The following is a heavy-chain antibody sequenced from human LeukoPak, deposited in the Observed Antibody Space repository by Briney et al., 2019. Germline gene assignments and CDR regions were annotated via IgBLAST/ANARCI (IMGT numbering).Heavy chain of an antibody. CDR3: SRNAASGLDY. D-gene: IGHD2-15*01. CDR2: INTSGGST. Sequence: GAPVKVSCKASGYTFTDYYIHWVRQAPGQGLDWIGMINTSGGSTSNAQRFQGRVSMTRDTSTSTVYMELSSLRSDDTAVYYCSRNAASGLDYWGQGTLVTVSS. J-gene: IGHJ4*02. V-gene: IGHV1-46*03. CDR1: GYTFTDYY.